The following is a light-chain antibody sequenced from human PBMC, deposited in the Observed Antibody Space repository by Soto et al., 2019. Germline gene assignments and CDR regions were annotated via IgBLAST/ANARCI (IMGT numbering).Light chain of an antibody. J-gene: IGKJ4*01. CDR3: QQSNSYSPLT. CDR1: QGISNY. Sequence: DIQITQSPSSLSASVGDRVTITFRASQGISNYLAWYQQKPGKVPTLLIYAASTLQSGVPSRFSGSGSGTDFTLTISSLQSEDVATYYCQQSNSYSPLTFGGGTQVDIK. V-gene: IGKV1-27*01. CDR2: AAS.